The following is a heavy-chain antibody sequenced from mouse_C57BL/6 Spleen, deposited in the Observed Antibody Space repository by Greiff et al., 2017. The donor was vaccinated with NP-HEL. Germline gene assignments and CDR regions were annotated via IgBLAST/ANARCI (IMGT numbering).Heavy chain of an antibody. Sequence: QVHVKQPGAELVKPGASVKLSCKASGYTFTSYWMHWVKQRPGQGLEWIGMIHPNSGSTNYNEKFKSKATLTVDKSSSTAYMQLSSLTSEDSAVYYCARGDSGYGAYWGQGTLVTVSA. V-gene: IGHV1-64*01. CDR1: GYTFTSYW. CDR3: ARGDSGYGAY. CDR2: IHPNSGST. D-gene: IGHD3-2*02. J-gene: IGHJ3*01.